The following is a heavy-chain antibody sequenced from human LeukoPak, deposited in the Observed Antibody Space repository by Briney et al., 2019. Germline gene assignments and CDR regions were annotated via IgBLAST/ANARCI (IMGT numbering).Heavy chain of an antibody. Sequence: GRSLRLSCAASGFTFSSYGMHWVRQAPGKGLEWVAVISYDGSNKYYADSVKDRFTISRDNSKNTLYLQMNSLRAEETDVYYCAKGLSYYDSSGYPQKGGYFDYWGQGTLVTVSS. CDR3: AKGLSYYDSSGYPQKGGYFDY. V-gene: IGHV3-30*18. CDR2: ISYDGSNK. D-gene: IGHD3-22*01. J-gene: IGHJ4*02. CDR1: GFTFSSYG.